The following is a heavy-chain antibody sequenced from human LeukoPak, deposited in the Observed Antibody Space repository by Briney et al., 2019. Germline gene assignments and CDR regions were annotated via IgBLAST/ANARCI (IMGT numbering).Heavy chain of an antibody. V-gene: IGHV1-18*01. Sequence: AAVKVSCKTSGYTFTNYGISWVRQAPGLGLEWMGWISAYNGNTNYAQKVQGRVTMTTDTSTSTAYMELRSLRFDDTAVYYCARDQSVRLLQTSSTYFKHVFAIWGQGSMVTVSS. J-gene: IGHJ3*02. CDR2: ISAYNGNT. D-gene: IGHD6-13*01. CDR1: GYTFTNYG. CDR3: ARDQSVRLLQTSSTYFKHVFAI.